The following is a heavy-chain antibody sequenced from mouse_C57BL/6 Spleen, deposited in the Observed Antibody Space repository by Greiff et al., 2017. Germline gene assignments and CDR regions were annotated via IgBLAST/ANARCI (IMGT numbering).Heavy chain of an antibody. J-gene: IGHJ4*01. Sequence: VQLQQSGPELVKPGASVKMSCKASGYTFTDYNMHWVKQSHGKSLEWIGYINPNNGGTSYNQKFKGKATLTVNKSSSTAYMELRSLTSEDSAVYYCSPSTVVAPQGDYWGQGTSVTVSS. V-gene: IGHV1-22*01. D-gene: IGHD1-1*01. CDR1: GYTFTDYN. CDR2: INPNNGGT. CDR3: SPSTVVAPQGDY.